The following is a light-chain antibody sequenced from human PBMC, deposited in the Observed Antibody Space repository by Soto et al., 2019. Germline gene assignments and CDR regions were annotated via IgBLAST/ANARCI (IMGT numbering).Light chain of an antibody. V-gene: IGLV1-44*01. J-gene: IGLJ1*01. CDR1: NSNIASNT. Sequence: QSVLTQPPSAPETPGQTVSISCSGSNSNIASNTVNWYQHLPGTAPKLLIYYNNQRPSGVPDRFSGSKSGTSASLAISGLQSEDESDYYCAAWDDTLKRDVFGTGTKVTVL. CDR2: YNN. CDR3: AAWDDTLKRDV.